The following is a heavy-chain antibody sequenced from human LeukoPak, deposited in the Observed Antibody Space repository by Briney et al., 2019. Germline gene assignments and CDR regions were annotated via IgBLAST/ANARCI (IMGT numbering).Heavy chain of an antibody. CDR2: IFHSGDT. D-gene: IGHD3-10*01. CDR1: GGSISSGSYS. Sequence: SETLSLTCAVSGGSISSGSYSWSWIRQPPGKGLEWTGDIFHSGDTSYNASLKSRVTISIDRSKNQVSLKVTSVTAADTAVYYCAREKVHDYYGSGFYGMDVWGQGTTVTVSS. J-gene: IGHJ6*02. CDR3: AREKVHDYYGSGFYGMDV. V-gene: IGHV4-30-2*01.